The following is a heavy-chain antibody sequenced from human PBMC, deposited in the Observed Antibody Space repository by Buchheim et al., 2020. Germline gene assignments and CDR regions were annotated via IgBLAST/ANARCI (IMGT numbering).Heavy chain of an antibody. CDR3: AKDGTRIQSGGYYYGMDV. V-gene: IGHV3-30*18. Sequence: QVQLVESGGGVVQPGRSLRLSCAASGFTFSSYGMHWVRQAPGKGLEWVAVISYDGSNKYYADSVKGRFTISRDNSKTTLYLQMNSLRAEDTAVYYCAKDGTRIQSGGYYYGMDVWGQGTT. CDR2: ISYDGSNK. CDR1: GFTFSSYG. J-gene: IGHJ6*02. D-gene: IGHD3-3*01.